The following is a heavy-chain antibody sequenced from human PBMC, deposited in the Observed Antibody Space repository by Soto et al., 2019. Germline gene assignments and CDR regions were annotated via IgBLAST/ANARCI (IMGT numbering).Heavy chain of an antibody. J-gene: IGHJ6*02. CDR1: GVSFSGYY. CDR2: INHSGST. CDR3: AREPSQNDRSYYGVDV. V-gene: IGHV4-34*01. Sequence: QVQLQQWGAGLLKPSETLSLTCGVYGVSFSGYYWNWIRQPPGKGLEWIGEINHSGSTNYNPSLKSRVTMSADPSKNQFSPKLTSVTAADTAVYYCAREPSQNDRSYYGVDVWGQGTTVTVSS.